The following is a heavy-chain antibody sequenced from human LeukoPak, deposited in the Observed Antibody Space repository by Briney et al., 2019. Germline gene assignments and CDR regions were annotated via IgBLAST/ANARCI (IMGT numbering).Heavy chain of an antibody. J-gene: IGHJ4*02. CDR1: GGTFSSYD. V-gene: IGHV1-8*02. D-gene: IGHD1-26*01. Sequence: GASVKVSCKASGGTFSSYDINWVRQATGQGLEWMGWMNPNSDNTGYAQKFQGRVTMTRNTSISTAYMELSSLTSEDTAVYYCARGVGGTRADYWGQGTLVTVSS. CDR3: ARGVGGTRADY. CDR2: MNPNSDNT.